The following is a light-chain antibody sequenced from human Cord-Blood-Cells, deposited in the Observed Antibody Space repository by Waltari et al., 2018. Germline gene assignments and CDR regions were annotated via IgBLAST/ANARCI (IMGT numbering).Light chain of an antibody. Sequence: QSALTQPASLSGSPGQSITISCTGTSSDDGGYNYVSWYQQHPGKAPKLMIYEVSKRPSGVSNRFSGSKSGNTASLTISGLQAEDEADYYCSSYTSSSTLVFGGGTKLTVL. J-gene: IGLJ3*02. CDR2: EVS. CDR1: SSDDGGYNY. V-gene: IGLV2-14*01. CDR3: SSYTSSSTLV.